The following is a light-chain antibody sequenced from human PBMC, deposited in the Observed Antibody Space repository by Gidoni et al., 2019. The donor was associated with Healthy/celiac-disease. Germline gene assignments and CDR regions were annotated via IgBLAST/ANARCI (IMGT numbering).Light chain of an antibody. CDR1: QGISSY. CDR2: AAS. CDR3: QQSDSRIT. V-gene: IGKV1-39*01. Sequence: DIQMTTPPSSLPASVEDRVTTTRRASQGISSYLNWYQQKPGKAPKLLIYAASSLQSGIPSRFSGSGSGTDFTLTISSLQPEDFATYYCQQSDSRITFGEGTRVEIK. J-gene: IGKJ4*01.